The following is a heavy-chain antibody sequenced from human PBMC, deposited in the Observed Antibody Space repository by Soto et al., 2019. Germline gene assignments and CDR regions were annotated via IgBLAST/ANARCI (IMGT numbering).Heavy chain of an antibody. Sequence: ASVKVSCKASGYTFISYYMYWVRQAPGRGLEWMGWINPNSGGTNYAQKFQGRVTMTRDTSISTAYMELSRLRSDDTAVYYCAGGARWLQFRPLFDYWGQGTLVTVSS. CDR2: INPNSGGT. J-gene: IGHJ4*02. V-gene: IGHV1-2*02. D-gene: IGHD5-12*01. CDR3: AGGARWLQFRPLFDY. CDR1: GYTFISYY.